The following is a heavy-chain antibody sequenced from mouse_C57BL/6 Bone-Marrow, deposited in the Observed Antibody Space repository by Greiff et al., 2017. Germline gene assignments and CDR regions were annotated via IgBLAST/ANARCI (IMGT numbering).Heavy chain of an antibody. D-gene: IGHD2-4*01. CDR2: IHPNSGST. CDR1: GYTFTSYW. V-gene: IGHV1-64*01. Sequence: QVQLQQSGAELVKPGASVKLSCKASGYTFTSYWMHWVKQRPGQGLEWIGMIHPNSGSTNYNVKFKSKATLTVDKSSSTAYMQLSSLTSEDSAVYYFARWGYDYDFDYWGQGTTLTVSS. J-gene: IGHJ2*01. CDR3: ARWGYDYDFDY.